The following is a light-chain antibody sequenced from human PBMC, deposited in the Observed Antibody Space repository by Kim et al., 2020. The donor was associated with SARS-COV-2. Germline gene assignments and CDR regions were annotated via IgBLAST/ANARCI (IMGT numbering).Light chain of an antibody. J-gene: IGLJ3*02. CDR2: KHT. CDR3: QSYDNILSASV. Sequence: QSVLTQPPSVSRAPGQRVTISCTGSSSNIGAGHDVHWYQLLPGTAPKLLIFKHTNRPSGVPDRFSGSKSGASASLAITGLQAEDEADYYCQSYDNILSASVFGGGTQLTVL. CDR1: SSNIGAGHD. V-gene: IGLV1-40*01.